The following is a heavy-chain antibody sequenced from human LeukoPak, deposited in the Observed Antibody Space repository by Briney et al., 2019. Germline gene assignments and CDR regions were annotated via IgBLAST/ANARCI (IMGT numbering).Heavy chain of an antibody. V-gene: IGHV3-21*01. CDR3: ARAPLTITMVRGVISP. J-gene: IGHJ5*02. CDR2: ISSSSSYI. Sequence: GGSLRLSCAAPGFTFSSYSMNWVRQAPGKGLEWVSSISSSSSYIYYADSVKGRFTISRDNAKNSLYLQMNSLRAEDTAVYYCARAPLTITMVRGVISPWGQGTLVPVSS. CDR1: GFTFSSYS. D-gene: IGHD3-10*01.